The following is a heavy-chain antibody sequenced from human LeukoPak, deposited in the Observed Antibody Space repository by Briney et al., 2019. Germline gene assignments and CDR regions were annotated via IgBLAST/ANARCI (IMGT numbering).Heavy chain of an antibody. V-gene: IGHV1-69*05. J-gene: IGHJ5*02. D-gene: IGHD4-17*01. CDR2: IIPIFGTA. Sequence: SVKVSCKASGGTFSRYAISWERHAPGQGLEWMGGIIPIFGTANYAQKFQGRVTITTDEFTSTAYMELSSLRSEDTAVYYCARATVTYNWFDPWGQGTLVTVSS. CDR1: GGTFSRYA. CDR3: ARATVTYNWFDP.